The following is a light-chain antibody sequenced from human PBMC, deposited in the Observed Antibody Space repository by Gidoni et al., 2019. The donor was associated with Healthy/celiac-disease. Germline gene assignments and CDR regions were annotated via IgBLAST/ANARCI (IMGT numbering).Light chain of an antibody. Sequence: QSALTQPAPVSGSPGQSITLSCTGTSSDVGGYNYVSWHQQHPGKAPKLMIYDVSNRPSGVSNRFSGSKSGNTASLTISGLQAEDEADYYCSSYTSSSIWVFGGGTKLTVL. CDR3: SSYTSSSIWV. CDR2: DVS. CDR1: SSDVGGYNY. V-gene: IGLV2-14*03. J-gene: IGLJ3*02.